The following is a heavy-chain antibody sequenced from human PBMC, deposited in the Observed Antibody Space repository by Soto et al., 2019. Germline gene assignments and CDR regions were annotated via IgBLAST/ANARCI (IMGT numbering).Heavy chain of an antibody. J-gene: IGHJ6*04. CDR3: ASSATTADYYYGMDV. CDR1: GYTFTIYA. V-gene: IGHV1-3*01. CDR2: INAGNGNT. Sequence: ASVKVSCKASGYTFTIYAMHWVRQAPGQRLEWMGWINAGNGNTKYSQKFQGRVTITRDTSASTAYMELSSLRSEDTAVYYCASSATTADYYYGMDVWGKGPTVTVSS. D-gene: IGHD1-26*01.